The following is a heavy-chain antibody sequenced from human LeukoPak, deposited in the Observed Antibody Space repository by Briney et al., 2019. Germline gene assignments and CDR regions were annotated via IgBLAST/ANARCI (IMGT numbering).Heavy chain of an antibody. J-gene: IGHJ4*02. CDR3: AKDRYYYDSSGYSPFDY. D-gene: IGHD3-22*01. Sequence: PGGSLRLSCAASGFTFSSYAMSWVRQAPGKGLEWVSAISGSGGSTYYAGSVKGRFTISRDNSKNTLYLQMNSLRAEDTAVYYCAKDRYYYDSSGYSPFDYWGQGTLVTVSS. V-gene: IGHV3-23*01. CDR1: GFTFSSYA. CDR2: ISGSGGST.